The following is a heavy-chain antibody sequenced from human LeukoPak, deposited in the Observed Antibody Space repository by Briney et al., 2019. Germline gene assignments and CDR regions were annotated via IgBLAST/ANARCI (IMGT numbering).Heavy chain of an antibody. Sequence: GGSLRLSCGASGFTFSSYGMHWVRQAPGKGLEWVAVISYDGTNEYYADSVKGRLTISRDNSKNTLYLQMNSLRAEDTAAYYCAKDPADIVVVVAAETDAFDIWGQGTMVTVSS. CDR3: AKDPADIVVVVAAETDAFDI. D-gene: IGHD2-15*01. CDR2: ISYDGTNE. CDR1: GFTFSSYG. V-gene: IGHV3-30*12. J-gene: IGHJ3*02.